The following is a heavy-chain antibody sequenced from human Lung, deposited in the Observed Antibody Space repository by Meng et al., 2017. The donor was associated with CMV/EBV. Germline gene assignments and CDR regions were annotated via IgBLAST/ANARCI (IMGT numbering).Heavy chain of an antibody. Sequence: SCAASGFTFSSYWMHWVRQAPGKGLVWVSRINSDGSSTSYADSVKGRFTISRDNAKNKLYLQMNSLRAEDTAVYYCARGGSSWGGKYYYYGMDVGXQGTXVTVSS. CDR1: GFTFSSYW. V-gene: IGHV3-74*01. CDR2: INSDGSST. CDR3: ARGGSSWGGKYYYYGMDV. J-gene: IGHJ6*02. D-gene: IGHD6-13*01.